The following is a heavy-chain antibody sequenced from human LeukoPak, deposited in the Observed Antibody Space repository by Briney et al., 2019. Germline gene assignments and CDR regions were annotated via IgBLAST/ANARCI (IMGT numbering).Heavy chain of an antibody. CDR1: GYTFTSYD. V-gene: IGHV1-8*01. CDR3: ARGLPGNPQPGFDY. J-gene: IGHJ4*02. Sequence: ASVKVSCKASGYTFTSYDINWVRQATGQGLEWMGWMNPNSGNTGYAQKFQGRVTMTRNTSISTAYMELSSLRSEDTAVYYCARGLPGNPQPGFDYWGQGTLVTVSS. D-gene: IGHD1-1*01. CDR2: MNPNSGNT.